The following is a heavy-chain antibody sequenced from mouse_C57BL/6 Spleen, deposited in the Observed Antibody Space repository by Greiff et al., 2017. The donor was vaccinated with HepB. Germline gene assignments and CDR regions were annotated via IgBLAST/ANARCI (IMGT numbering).Heavy chain of an antibody. CDR3: ARVTTVVAPAGFAY. CDR2: INPNNGGT. J-gene: IGHJ3*01. CDR1: GYTFTDYY. Sequence: EVQLQQSGPELVKPGASVKISCKASGYTFTDYYMNWVKQSHGKSLEWIGDINPNNGGTSYNQKFKGKATLTVDKSSSTAYMELRSLTSEDSAVYYCARVTTVVAPAGFAYWGQGTLVTVSA. D-gene: IGHD1-1*01. V-gene: IGHV1-26*01.